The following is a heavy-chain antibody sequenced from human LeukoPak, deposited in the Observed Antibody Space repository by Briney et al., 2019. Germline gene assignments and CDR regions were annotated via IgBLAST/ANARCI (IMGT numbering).Heavy chain of an antibody. D-gene: IGHD3-3*01. J-gene: IGHJ6*03. V-gene: IGHV3-21*01. CDR2: IGGSSRTI. CDR1: GFTFSGYY. CDR3: ARAIFGVAQPPHYFYYYMDV. Sequence: GGSLRLSCAASGFTFSGYYMNWVRQAPGKWREWVSSIGGSSRTIYYADSVKGRCTVSRDNAKNSLFLQMNSLRAEDTAVYFCARAIFGVAQPPHYFYYYMDVWGKGTTVTVSS.